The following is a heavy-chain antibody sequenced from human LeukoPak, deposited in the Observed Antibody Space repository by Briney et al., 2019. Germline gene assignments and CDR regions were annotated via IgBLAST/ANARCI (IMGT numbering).Heavy chain of an antibody. V-gene: IGHV3-33*01. J-gene: IGHJ4*02. CDR3: ARIPWVGELLGGDY. Sequence: GGSLRLSCAASGFXFSSYGIHWVRQAPGKGLEWVAVIWYDGSNKYYADSVKGRFTISRDNSKNTLYLQMNSLRADDTAVYYCARIPWVGELLGGDYWGQGTLVTVSS. CDR1: GFXFSSYG. CDR2: IWYDGSNK. D-gene: IGHD3-10*01.